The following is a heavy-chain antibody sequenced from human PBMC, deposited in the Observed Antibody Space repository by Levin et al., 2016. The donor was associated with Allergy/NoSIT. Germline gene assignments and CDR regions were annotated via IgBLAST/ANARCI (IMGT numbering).Heavy chain of an antibody. V-gene: IGHV3-30*01. D-gene: IGHD2-15*01. J-gene: IGHJ4*02. CDR2: ISYDGSNK. CDR3: ARDGYNKLKVVVPATPDY. Sequence: GESLKISCVVSGFTFTTYAMHWVRQAPGKGLEWVAVISYDGSNKYYADSVKGRFTISRDNSKNTLYLQMNSLRAEDTAVYYCARDGYNKLKVVVPATPDYWGQGTLVTVSS. CDR1: GFTFTTYA.